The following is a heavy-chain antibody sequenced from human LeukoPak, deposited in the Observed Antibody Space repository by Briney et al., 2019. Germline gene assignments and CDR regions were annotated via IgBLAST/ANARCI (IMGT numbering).Heavy chain of an antibody. J-gene: IGHJ4*02. CDR1: GFSFCKYW. Sequence: VGSLRLSSAASGFSFCKYWLLWVCAAPGRGLESVSRINTDGTVTTYADSVKGRFTVSRDNADNTMFLQMNSVRDEDTAVYYCATKQWLAPPPDSWGQGTPVTVSS. V-gene: IGHV3-74*01. CDR2: INTDGTVT. D-gene: IGHD6-19*01. CDR3: ATKQWLAPPPDS.